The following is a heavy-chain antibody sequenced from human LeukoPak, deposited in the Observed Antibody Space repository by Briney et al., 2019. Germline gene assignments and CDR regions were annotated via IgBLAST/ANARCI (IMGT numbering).Heavy chain of an antibody. CDR3: AKWGCSGSSCYPFAY. V-gene: IGHV3-23*01. CDR2: ISGVTGRT. D-gene: IGHD2-15*01. J-gene: IGHJ4*02. CDR1: GFTFNNYA. Sequence: GGSLRLSCAASGFTFNNYAMSWVRQAPGKGLEWVSAISGVTGRTYYADSVKGRFTISRDNSKNTLYLQMNSLRAEDTAVYYCAKWGCSGSSCYPFAYWGQGTLVTVSS.